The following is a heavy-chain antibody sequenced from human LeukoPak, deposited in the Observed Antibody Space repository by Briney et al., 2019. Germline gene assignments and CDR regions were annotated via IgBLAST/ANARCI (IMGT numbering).Heavy chain of an antibody. J-gene: IGHJ6*04. CDR3: ASLRGGNYYYGMDV. CDR1: GYSFTSYW. Sequence: GESLKISCKGSGYSFTSYWISWVRQMPGKGLEWMGRIDPSGSYTNYSPSFQGHVTISADKSISTAYLQWSSLKASDTAMYYCASLRGGNYYYGMDVWGKGTTVTVSS. CDR2: IDPSGSYT. D-gene: IGHD3-10*01. V-gene: IGHV5-10-1*01.